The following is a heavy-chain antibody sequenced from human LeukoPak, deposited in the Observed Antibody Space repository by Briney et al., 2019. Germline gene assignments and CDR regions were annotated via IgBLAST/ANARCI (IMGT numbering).Heavy chain of an antibody. CDR2: IYYSGST. CDR3: ARAEWHGMDV. V-gene: IGHV4-59*12. D-gene: IGHD3-3*01. Sequence: PSETLSLTCTVSGGSISSYYWSWIRQPPGKGLEWIGYIYYSGSTNYNPSLKSRVTISVDTSKNQFSLKLSSVTAADTAVYYCARAEWHGMDVWGQGTTVTVSS. J-gene: IGHJ6*02. CDR1: GGSISSYY.